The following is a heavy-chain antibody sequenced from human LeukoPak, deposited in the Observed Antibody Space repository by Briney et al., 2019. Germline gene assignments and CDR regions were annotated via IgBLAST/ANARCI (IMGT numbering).Heavy chain of an antibody. J-gene: IGHJ4*02. V-gene: IGHV3-66*01. CDR2: IYSGGST. Sequence: GGSLRLSCAASGFTVSSNYMTWVRQAPGKGLEWVSVIYSGGSTYYADSVKGRFTISRDNFKNTLYLQMSSLRAEDTAVYYCARDYYDSSGLSLRFDYWGQGTLVTVSS. CDR3: ARDYYDSSGLSLRFDY. D-gene: IGHD3-22*01. CDR1: GFTVSSNY.